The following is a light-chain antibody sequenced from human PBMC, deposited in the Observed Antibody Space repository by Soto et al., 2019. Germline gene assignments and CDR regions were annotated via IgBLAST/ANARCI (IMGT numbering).Light chain of an antibody. CDR3: QQYGVSPT. Sequence: EIVMTQSPATLSVSPGERATLSCRASQTISNTFLAWYQQRPGQAPRLLIYGASGRAVGIPDRFSGSGSGTDFTLSISRLEPEDFAVYYCQQYGVSPTFGGGTKVDIK. CDR1: QTISNTF. J-gene: IGKJ4*01. CDR2: GAS. V-gene: IGKV3-20*01.